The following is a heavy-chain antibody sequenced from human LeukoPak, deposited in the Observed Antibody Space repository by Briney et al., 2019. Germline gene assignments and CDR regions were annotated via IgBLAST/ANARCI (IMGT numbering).Heavy chain of an antibody. Sequence: VKPSETLSLTCTVSGGSISSHYWSWIRQPARKGLEWIARIYTSGSTNYNPSLKSRVTMSVDTSKNQFSLKLSSVTAADTAVYYCARDLPPMVRGVTPDYYMDVWGKGTTVTVSS. V-gene: IGHV4-4*07. CDR2: IYTSGST. J-gene: IGHJ6*03. D-gene: IGHD3-10*01. CDR3: ARDLPPMVRGVTPDYYMDV. CDR1: GGSISSHY.